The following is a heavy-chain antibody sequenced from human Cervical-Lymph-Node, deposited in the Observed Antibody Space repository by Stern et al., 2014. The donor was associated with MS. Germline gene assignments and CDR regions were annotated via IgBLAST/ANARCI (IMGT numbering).Heavy chain of an antibody. CDR2: IIPIFGTP. J-gene: IGHJ6*02. Sequence: VQLVESGADVKKPGSSVKVSCKASGGTFSTQAINWVRQAPGQGLEWVGGIIPIFGTPTYPQTVPGTVPITADASTSTAYLDLSSLRSEDTAVYYCATPSTVTVGGMDVWGQGTTVTVSS. CDR1: GGTFSTQA. D-gene: IGHD4-17*01. CDR3: ATPSTVTVGGMDV. V-gene: IGHV1-69*01.